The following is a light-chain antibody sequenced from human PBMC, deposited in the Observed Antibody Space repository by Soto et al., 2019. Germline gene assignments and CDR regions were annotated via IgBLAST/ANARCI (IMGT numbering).Light chain of an antibody. CDR2: GAS. V-gene: IGKV3-15*01. Sequence: EIVMTQSPATLSVSPGERATLSCRASQSVSSNLAWYQQKPGQAPRLLIYGASTRATAVPARFSGSGSGTEFTLTISSLQSEDFAVYVCQQYNDWPPQDTFGQGTKLEIK. CDR3: QQYNDWPPQDT. J-gene: IGKJ2*01. CDR1: QSVSSN.